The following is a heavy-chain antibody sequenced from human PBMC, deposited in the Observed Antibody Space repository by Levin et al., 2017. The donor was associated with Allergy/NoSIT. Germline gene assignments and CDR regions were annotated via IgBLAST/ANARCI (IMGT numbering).Heavy chain of an antibody. CDR1: GFTFSNAW. CDR2: IKSKTDGGTT. Sequence: GGSLRLSCAASGFTFSNAWMSWVRQAPGKGLEWVGRIKSKTDGGTTDYAAPVKGRFTISRDDSKNTLYLQMNSLKTEDTAVYYCTTADYGDWDYFDYWGQGTLVTVSS. CDR3: TTADYGDWDYFDY. J-gene: IGHJ4*02. D-gene: IGHD4-17*01. V-gene: IGHV3-15*01.